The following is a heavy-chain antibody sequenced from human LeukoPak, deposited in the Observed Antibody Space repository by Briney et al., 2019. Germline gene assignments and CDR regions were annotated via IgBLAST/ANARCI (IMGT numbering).Heavy chain of an antibody. CDR3: ASGNYYGSGSYYNEDY. CDR2: IKQDGSEK. J-gene: IGHJ4*02. CDR1: GFTVSSNY. V-gene: IGHV3-7*01. D-gene: IGHD3-10*01. Sequence: GGSLRLSCAASGFTVSSNYMSWVRQAPGKGLEWVANIKQDGSEKYYVDSVKGRFTISRDNAKNSLYLQMNSLRAEDTAVYYCASGNYYGSGSYYNEDYWGQGTLVTVSS.